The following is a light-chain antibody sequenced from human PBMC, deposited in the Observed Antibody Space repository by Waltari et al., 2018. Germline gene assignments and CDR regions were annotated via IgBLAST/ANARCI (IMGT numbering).Light chain of an antibody. CDR2: SNN. Sequence: QSVLTQPPSASGTPGQTVTISCSGGNSNIGTNAVYWYQQLPGTAPKLLIYSNNQRPSGGPRRFSGSKSGTSAALAISGLQSQDEADYYCAAWDASLNAPWVFGGGTKLTVL. V-gene: IGLV1-44*01. CDR3: AAWDASLNAPWV. J-gene: IGLJ3*02. CDR1: NSNIGTNA.